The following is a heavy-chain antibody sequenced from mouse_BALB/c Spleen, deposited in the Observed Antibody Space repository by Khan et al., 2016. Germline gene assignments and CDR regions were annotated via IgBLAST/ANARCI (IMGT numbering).Heavy chain of an antibody. D-gene: IGHD1-1*01. CDR2: ISYSGST. CDR1: GYSITSDYA. V-gene: IGHV3-2*02. CDR3: ARDYYGSSYFGY. Sequence: EVQLQESGPGLVKPSQSLSLTCTVTGYSITSDYAWNWIRQFPGNKLEWMGYISYSGSTSYNPSLKSRISITRDTSKNQFFLELNSVTTEDTATYYCARDYYGSSYFGYWGQGTTLTGSS. J-gene: IGHJ2*01.